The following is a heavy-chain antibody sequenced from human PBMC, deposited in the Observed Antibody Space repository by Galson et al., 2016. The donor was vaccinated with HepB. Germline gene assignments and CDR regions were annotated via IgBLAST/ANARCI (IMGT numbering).Heavy chain of an antibody. Sequence: QSGAEVKKPGESLKISCQASGYDFTTFWIGWVRQMPGKGLEWMGIIYFGDSDTRYNPSFQGQVTISADKSIMTAYLQWSSLKASDTAMYYCARLSAYYEFSRGSLTSRGSGRYFQYWGQGTPVTVS. V-gene: IGHV5-51*01. CDR1: GYDFTTFW. J-gene: IGHJ1*01. D-gene: IGHD3-3*01. CDR3: ARLSAYYEFSRGSLTSRGSGRYFQY. CDR2: IYFGDSDT.